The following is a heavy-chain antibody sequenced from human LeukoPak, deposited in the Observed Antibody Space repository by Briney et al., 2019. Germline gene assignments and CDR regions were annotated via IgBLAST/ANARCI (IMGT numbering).Heavy chain of an antibody. CDR3: TKGYAMDV. J-gene: IGHJ6*02. Sequence: GGSLRLSCAASGFIFSNFAMNWVRQAPGKGLWWVSIFRGRGGSTSYADSVHGLFTISRDNSKNTLYLQMNSLRAEDTAVYSCTKGYAMDVWGQGTTVTVSS. CDR1: GFIFSNFA. CDR2: FRGRGGST. V-gene: IGHV3-23*01.